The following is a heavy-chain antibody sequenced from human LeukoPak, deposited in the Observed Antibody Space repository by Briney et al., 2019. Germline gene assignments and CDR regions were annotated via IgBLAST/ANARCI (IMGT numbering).Heavy chain of an antibody. D-gene: IGHD3-10*01. J-gene: IGHJ4*02. V-gene: IGHV1-24*01. Sequence: GASVKVSCKVSGYTLTELSMHWVRQAPGKGLEWMGGFDPEDGETIYAQKFQGRVTMTEDTSTDTAYMELSSLRSEDTAVYYCAKQGYYYGSGSYYNAQQSDYWGQGTLVTVSS. CDR1: GYTLTELS. CDR2: FDPEDGET. CDR3: AKQGYYYGSGSYYNAQQSDY.